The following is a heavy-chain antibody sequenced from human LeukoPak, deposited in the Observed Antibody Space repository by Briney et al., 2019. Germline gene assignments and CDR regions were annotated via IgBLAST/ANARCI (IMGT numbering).Heavy chain of an antibody. CDR2: IYYSWSN. CDR1: GGSISSYY. J-gene: IGHJ4*02. V-gene: IGHV4-59*08. CDR3: ARLEGDRYYFDY. Sequence: KSSETLSLTCTVSGGSISSYYWSWIRQPPGKGLECIWYIYYSWSNNYNPSLKSRVTISVDTSKNQFSLKLSSVTAADTAVYYCARLEGDRYYFDYWGQGTLVTVSS. D-gene: IGHD2-21*02.